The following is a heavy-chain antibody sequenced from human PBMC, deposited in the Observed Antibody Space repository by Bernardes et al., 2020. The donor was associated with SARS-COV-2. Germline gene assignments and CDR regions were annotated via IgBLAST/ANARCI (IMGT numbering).Heavy chain of an antibody. Sequence: VGSLRLSCAASGFTFSSYGMHWVRQAPGKGLEWVAVIWYDGSNKYYADSVKGRFTISRDNSKNTLYLQMNSLRAEDTAVYYCAREGVVPADEDYYYGMDVWGQGTTVTVSS. CDR3: AREGVVPADEDYYYGMDV. D-gene: IGHD2-2*01. CDR1: GFTFSSYG. CDR2: IWYDGSNK. J-gene: IGHJ6*02. V-gene: IGHV3-33*01.